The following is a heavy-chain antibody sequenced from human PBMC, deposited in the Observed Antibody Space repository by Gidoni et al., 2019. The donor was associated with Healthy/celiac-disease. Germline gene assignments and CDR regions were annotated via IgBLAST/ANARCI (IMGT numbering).Heavy chain of an antibody. CDR3: AKDHQQITGPGTAIGMLDDI. J-gene: IGHJ3*02. D-gene: IGHD2-8*01. CDR2: ISYDGSNK. CDR1: GFPFSSYA. Sequence: QVQLVESGGGVVQPGRSLRLSCAASGFPFSSYAMHWVRQAPGKGLEWVAVISYDGSNKYYADSVKGRFTISRDNSKNTLYLQMNSLRAEDTAVYYCAKDHQQITGPGTAIGMLDDIWGQGTMVTVSS. V-gene: IGHV3-30*04.